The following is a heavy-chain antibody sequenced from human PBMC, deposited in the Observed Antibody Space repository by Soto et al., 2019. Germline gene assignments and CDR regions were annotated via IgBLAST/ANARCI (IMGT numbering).Heavy chain of an antibody. J-gene: IGHJ4*02. D-gene: IGHD3-3*01. Sequence: PGGSLRLSCAASGFTFSSFAMNWVRQAPGKGLQWVSSISGSGDTTYYADSVKGRFTVSRDNSKNTLFLQMNSLRAEDTAVYYCAKSKDSTIFGVVIYYFDYWGQGTLVTVSS. CDR1: GFTFSSFA. V-gene: IGHV3-23*01. CDR2: ISGSGDTT. CDR3: AKSKDSTIFGVVIYYFDY.